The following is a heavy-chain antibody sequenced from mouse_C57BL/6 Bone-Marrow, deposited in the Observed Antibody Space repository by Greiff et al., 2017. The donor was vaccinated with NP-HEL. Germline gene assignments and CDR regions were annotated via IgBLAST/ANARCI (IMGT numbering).Heavy chain of an antibody. V-gene: IGHV14-4*01. CDR1: GFNIKDDY. Sequence: EVKVVESGAELVRPGASVKLSCTASGFNIKDDYMHWVKQRPEQGLEWIGWIDPENGDTEYASKFQGKATITADTSSNTAYLQLSSLTSEDTAVYYCTHLSLGWFAYWGQGTLVTVSA. J-gene: IGHJ3*01. D-gene: IGHD1-1*01. CDR2: IDPENGDT. CDR3: THLSLGWFAY.